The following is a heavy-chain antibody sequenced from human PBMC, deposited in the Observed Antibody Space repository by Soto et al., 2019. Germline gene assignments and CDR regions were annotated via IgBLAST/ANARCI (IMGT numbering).Heavy chain of an antibody. D-gene: IGHD2-2*01. J-gene: IGHJ4*02. CDR3: AKLGYCSSPSCPTFDF. CDR2: VSGSGGST. Sequence: PGGSLRLSCAASGLNFNNYGMSWVRQAPGKGLEWVSTVSGSGGSTYYADSVKGRFTISRDNSKNTLYLQMNSLRAEDTAIYYCAKLGYCSSPSCPTFDFWGQGTQVTVSS. V-gene: IGHV3-23*01. CDR1: GLNFNNYG.